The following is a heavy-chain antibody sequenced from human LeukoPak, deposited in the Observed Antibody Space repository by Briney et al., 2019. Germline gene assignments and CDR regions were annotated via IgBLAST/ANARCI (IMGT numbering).Heavy chain of an antibody. CDR1: GGSISSYY. D-gene: IGHD5/OR15-5a*01. CDR3: ARDIGYSVIN. V-gene: IGHV4-4*07. CDR2: IYASGST. J-gene: IGHJ4*02. Sequence: SETLSLTCAVSGGSISSYYWNWIRQPAGKGLEWIGRIYASGSTNNPYLKSRVTMSLDTSKNQFSLKLSSVTAADTAVYYCARDIGYSVINWGQGTLVTVSS.